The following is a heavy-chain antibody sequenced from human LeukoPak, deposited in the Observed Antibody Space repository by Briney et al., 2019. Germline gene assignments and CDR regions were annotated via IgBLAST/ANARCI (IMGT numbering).Heavy chain of an antibody. D-gene: IGHD3-3*01. V-gene: IGHV5-51*01. CDR2: IYPGDSDT. Sequence: GESLKISCKGSGYTFSSYWIGWVRQMPGKGLEWMGIIYPGDSDTRYSPSLQGQVTISVDTSIGTAYLQWSSLKASDTATYYCARQNDFRLDYWGQGTLVTVSS. CDR3: ARQNDFRLDY. J-gene: IGHJ4*02. CDR1: GYTFSSYW.